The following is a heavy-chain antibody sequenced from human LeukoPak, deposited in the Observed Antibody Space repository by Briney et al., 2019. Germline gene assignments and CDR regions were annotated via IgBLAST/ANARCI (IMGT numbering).Heavy chain of an antibody. CDR1: GFTFSDYY. Sequence: GGSLRLSCAASGFTFSDYYMSWIRQAPGKGLEWVSYISSSGSTIYYADSVKGRFTISRDNAKNSLYLQMNSLRAEDTAVYYCARELAARPRSLYYYGMDVWGQGTTVTVSS. J-gene: IGHJ6*02. V-gene: IGHV3-11*01. CDR3: ARELAARPRSLYYYGMDV. D-gene: IGHD6-6*01. CDR2: ISSSGSTI.